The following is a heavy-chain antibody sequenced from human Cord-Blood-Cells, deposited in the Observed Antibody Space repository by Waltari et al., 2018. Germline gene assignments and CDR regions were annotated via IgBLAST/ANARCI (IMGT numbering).Heavy chain of an antibody. V-gene: IGHV5-51*03. Sequence: EVQLVQSGAEVKKPGESLKISCKGSGYSFTSYWIGWVRQMLGKGLGWMGIIYPGDSDTRYSPSFQGQVTISADKSISTAYLQWSSLKASDTAMYYCVTTARGPYYYGSGSSYGMDVWGQGTTVTVSS. J-gene: IGHJ6*02. D-gene: IGHD3-10*01. CDR1: GYSFTSYW. CDR2: IYPGDSDT. CDR3: VTTARGPYYYGSGSSYGMDV.